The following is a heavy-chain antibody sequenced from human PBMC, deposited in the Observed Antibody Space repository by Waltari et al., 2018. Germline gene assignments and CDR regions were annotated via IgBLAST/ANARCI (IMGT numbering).Heavy chain of an antibody. J-gene: IGHJ3*02. V-gene: IGHV4-59*01. CDR3: ARPERRGAFDI. CDR1: GGSISSYY. CDR2: IYYSGST. Sequence: QVQLQESGPGLVKPSETLSLTCTVSGGSISSYYWSWIRQPPGKGLEWIGYIYYSGSTNYNPSLKSRVTIAVDTSKNQFSLKLSSVTAADTAVYYCARPERRGAFDIWGQGTMVTVSS. D-gene: IGHD1-1*01.